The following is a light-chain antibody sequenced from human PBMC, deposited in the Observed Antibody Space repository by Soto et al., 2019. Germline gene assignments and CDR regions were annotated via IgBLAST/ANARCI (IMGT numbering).Light chain of an antibody. CDR2: EVT. J-gene: IGLJ1*01. V-gene: IGLV2-14*01. Sequence: LTKPASVSGSPGQSITISCTGTSSDVGGYDYVSWYQQHPGKAPKFMIYEVTNRPSGVSHRFSGSKSGNTASLTISGLEAEDEADYYCTSYTSSSTYVFGTGTKVTVL. CDR1: SSDVGGYDY. CDR3: TSYTSSSTYV.